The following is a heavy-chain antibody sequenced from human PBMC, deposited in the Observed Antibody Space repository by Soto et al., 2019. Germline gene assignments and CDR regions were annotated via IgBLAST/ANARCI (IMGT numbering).Heavy chain of an antibody. CDR2: VSHDGRNT. CDR1: GFTLSDYA. V-gene: IGHV3-30*18. CDR3: AKGGRQWLVTSDFNY. Sequence: VQLVECGGGVVQPGMSLRLTCAASGFTLSDYAMHWVRQAPGKGLEWVAVVSHDGRNTHYADSVKGRFTISRDSSKNTVSLEMTSLRAEDTAVYYCAKGGRQWLVTSDFNYWVQGALVTVSS. J-gene: IGHJ4*02. D-gene: IGHD6-19*01.